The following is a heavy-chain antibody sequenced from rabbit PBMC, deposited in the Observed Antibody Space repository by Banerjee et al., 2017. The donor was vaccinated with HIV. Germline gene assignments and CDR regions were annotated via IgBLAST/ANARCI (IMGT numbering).Heavy chain of an antibody. CDR3: ARDLAGVIGWNFGL. CDR1: GFDFSSYY. V-gene: IGHV1S7*01. CDR2: IDPVVGSP. J-gene: IGHJ6*01. Sequence: QLKESGGGLVQPGGSLKLSCKASGFDFSSYYITWVRQAPGKGLEWIGYIDPVVGSPYSASWVNGRFTISRHNAQNTLYLQLYSLTAADTATYFCARDLAGVIGWNFGLWGPGTLVTVS. D-gene: IGHD4-1*01.